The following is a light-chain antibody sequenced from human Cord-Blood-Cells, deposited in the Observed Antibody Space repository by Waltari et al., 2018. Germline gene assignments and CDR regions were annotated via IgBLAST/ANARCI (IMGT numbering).Light chain of an antibody. CDR2: AAS. CDR3: QQSYSTPLT. Sequence: IQMTQSPSSLSASVGDRVTITCRASQSISSYLNWYQQKPGKPPKLLIYAASSLQSGVPSRFSGSGSGTDFTLTISSLQPEDFATYYCQQSYSTPLTFGGGTKVEIK. V-gene: IGKV1-39*01. CDR1: QSISSY. J-gene: IGKJ4*01.